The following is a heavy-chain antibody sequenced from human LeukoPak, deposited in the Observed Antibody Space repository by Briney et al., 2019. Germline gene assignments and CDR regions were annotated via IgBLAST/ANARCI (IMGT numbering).Heavy chain of an antibody. Sequence: PGGSLRLSCAASGFTFSNYGMRWVRQAPGKGLEWVAVIWYDGSNKYYADSVKGRFTISRDNSKIILYLQMNSLRAEDTAVYYCAKDRWKQQLVRVGAFDIWGQGTMVTVSS. V-gene: IGHV3-33*06. D-gene: IGHD6-13*01. CDR1: GFTFSNYG. CDR3: AKDRWKQQLVRVGAFDI. CDR2: IWYDGSNK. J-gene: IGHJ3*02.